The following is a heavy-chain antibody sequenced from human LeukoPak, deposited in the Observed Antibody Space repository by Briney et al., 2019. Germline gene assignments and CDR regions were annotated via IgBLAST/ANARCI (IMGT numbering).Heavy chain of an antibody. CDR3: AKEAPVGTYYYMDV. Sequence: GGSLRLSCAASGFAFSTYAMNWVRQAPGKGLEWVSTISGSDGSTYYADSVKGRFTISRDNSKNTLYLQMNSLRAEDTAVYYCAKEAPVGTYYYMDVWGKGTTVTVSS. V-gene: IGHV3-23*01. CDR1: GFAFSTYA. D-gene: IGHD1-26*01. J-gene: IGHJ6*03. CDR2: ISGSDGST.